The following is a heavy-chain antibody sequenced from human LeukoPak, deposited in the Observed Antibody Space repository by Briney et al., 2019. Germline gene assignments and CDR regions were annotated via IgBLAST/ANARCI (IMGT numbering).Heavy chain of an antibody. CDR2: ISSSGNPI. Sequence: GGSLRLSCAASGFTFSSYEMNWVRQAPGKGLEWVSYISSSGNPIYYADSVKGRFTISRDNAKNSLYLQMNSPRAEDTALYYCARERIGDDAFDIWGQGTMVTVSS. CDR1: GFTFSSYE. V-gene: IGHV3-48*03. J-gene: IGHJ3*02. CDR3: ARERIGDDAFDI. D-gene: IGHD2-15*01.